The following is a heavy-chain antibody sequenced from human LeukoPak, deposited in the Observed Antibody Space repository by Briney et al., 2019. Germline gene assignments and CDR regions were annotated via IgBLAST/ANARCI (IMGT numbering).Heavy chain of an antibody. J-gene: IGHJ3*02. CDR1: GFTFSSYS. CDR2: ISSSSSYI. V-gene: IGHV3-21*01. Sequence: GGSLRLSCAASGFTFSSYSMNWVRQAPGKGLEGVSSISSSSSYIYYADSVKGRFTISRDNAKNSLYLQMNSLRAEDTAVYYCARVFLRDGYNFLDAFDIWGQGTMVTVSS. D-gene: IGHD5-24*01. CDR3: ARVFLRDGYNFLDAFDI.